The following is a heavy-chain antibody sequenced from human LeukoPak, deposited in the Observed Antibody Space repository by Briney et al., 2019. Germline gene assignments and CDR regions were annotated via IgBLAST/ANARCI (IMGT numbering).Heavy chain of an antibody. CDR1: GFIFGDYA. V-gene: IGHV3-9*01. CDR3: AKDLPLKEGYPNAIDI. J-gene: IGHJ3*02. CDR2: IGWNTGFI. D-gene: IGHD5-24*01. Sequence: GGSLRLSCEASGFIFGDYAMHWVRQAPGKGLEWVSGIGWNTGFIGYADSVKGRFTISRDNAKNSLSLQMNSLRAEDTALYYCAKDLPLKEGYPNAIDIWGQGTMVFVSS.